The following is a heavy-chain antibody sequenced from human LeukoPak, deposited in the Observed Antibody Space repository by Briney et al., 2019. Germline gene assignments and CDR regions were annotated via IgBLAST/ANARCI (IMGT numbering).Heavy chain of an antibody. J-gene: IGHJ4*02. CDR3: ARDRYCSSTSCYYFDY. V-gene: IGHV3-9*03. Sequence: GGSLRLSCAASGFTFDDYAMHWVRQAPGKGLEWVSGISWNSGSIGYADSVKGRFTISRDNAKNSLYLQMNSLRAEDMALYYCARDRYCSSTSCYYFDYWGQGTLVTVSS. CDR2: ISWNSGSI. D-gene: IGHD2-2*01. CDR1: GFTFDDYA.